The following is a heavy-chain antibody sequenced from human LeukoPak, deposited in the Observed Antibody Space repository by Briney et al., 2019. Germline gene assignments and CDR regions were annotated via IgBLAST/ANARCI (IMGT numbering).Heavy chain of an antibody. J-gene: IGHJ4*02. CDR2: ISGDTSTI. D-gene: IGHD6-13*01. CDR3: VRGTAAAGLGY. V-gene: IGHV3-48*04. Sequence: GGPLRLLCAASGFTFSSFSMNWLRQAPGKGLEGVSYISGDTSTIYYADSVKGRFTISSDNPKNSLYLQMNSLRVEDTAVYYCVRGTAAAGLGYWGQGTLVTVSS. CDR1: GFTFSSFS.